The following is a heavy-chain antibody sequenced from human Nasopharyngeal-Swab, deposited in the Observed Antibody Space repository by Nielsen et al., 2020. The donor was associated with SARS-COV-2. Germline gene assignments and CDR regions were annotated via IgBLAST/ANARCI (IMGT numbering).Heavy chain of an antibody. J-gene: IGHJ4*02. D-gene: IGHD2-15*01. CDR3: ARAGGYCGGSCRRHYYFDY. V-gene: IGHV4-31*02. CDR2: IYYSGST. Sequence: WIRQPPGKGLEWIGYIYYSGSTYYNPSLKSRVTISVDTSKNQFSLKLSSVTAADTAVYYCARAGGYCGGSCRRHYYFDYWGQGTLVTVSS.